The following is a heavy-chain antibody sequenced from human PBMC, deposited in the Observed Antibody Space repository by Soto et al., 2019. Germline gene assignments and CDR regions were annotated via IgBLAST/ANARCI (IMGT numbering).Heavy chain of an antibody. CDR2: IYHSGST. D-gene: IGHD1-26*01. J-gene: IGHJ4*02. V-gene: IGHV4-4*02. CDR1: GGSISSENW. CDR3: AATIHY. Sequence: QVQLQESGPGLVNPSVTLSLSCAVSGGSISSENWWSWVRQPPGKGLEWIGDIYHSGSTNYDSSLRGRVTISLGKSKNQFSLKLNSVTAADTAVYYCAATIHYWGQGTLVTVSS.